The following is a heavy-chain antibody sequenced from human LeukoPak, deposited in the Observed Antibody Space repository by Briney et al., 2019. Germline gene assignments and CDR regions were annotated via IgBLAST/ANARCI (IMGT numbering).Heavy chain of an antibody. J-gene: IGHJ4*02. CDR2: IKSKTDGGTT. D-gene: IGHD4-17*01. Sequence: GGSLRLSCAASGFTFSIYWMNWVRQVPGKGLEWVGRIKSKTDGGTTDYAAAVKGRFTISRDDSKNTLYLQMNSLKIEDTAVYYCTIDRGDYGIPYWGQGTLVTVSS. V-gene: IGHV3-15*07. CDR3: TIDRGDYGIPY. CDR1: GFTFSIYW.